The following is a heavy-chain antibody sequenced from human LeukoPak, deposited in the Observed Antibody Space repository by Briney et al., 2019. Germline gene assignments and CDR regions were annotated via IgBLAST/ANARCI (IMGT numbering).Heavy chain of an antibody. CDR3: ARGSINVLLWFGEVDV. Sequence: GSLRLSCAASGFTFSSYGMHWVRQAPGKGLEWVAVIWYDGSNKYYADSVKGRFTISRDNSKNTLYLQMNSLRAEDTAVYYCARGSINVLLWFGEVDVWGQGTTVTVSS. D-gene: IGHD3-10*01. J-gene: IGHJ6*02. CDR1: GFTFSSYG. CDR2: IWYDGSNK. V-gene: IGHV3-33*01.